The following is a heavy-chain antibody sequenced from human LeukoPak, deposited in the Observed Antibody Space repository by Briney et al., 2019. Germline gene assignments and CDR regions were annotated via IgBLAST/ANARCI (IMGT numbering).Heavy chain of an antibody. CDR3: ARHAAGTTRDY. Sequence: SETLSLTCTVSGGSISPYYWSWIRQPPGKGLEWIGHISFSGSTDYNASLKSRVTISLDTTRSQFSLSLYSVTAADTAMYYCARHAAGTTRDYWGQGTLVIVSS. CDR2: ISFSGST. V-gene: IGHV4-59*08. J-gene: IGHJ4*02. D-gene: IGHD1-1*01. CDR1: GGSISPYY.